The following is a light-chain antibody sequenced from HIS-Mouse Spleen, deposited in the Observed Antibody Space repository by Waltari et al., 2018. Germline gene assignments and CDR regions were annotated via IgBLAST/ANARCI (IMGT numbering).Light chain of an antibody. CDR2: DVS. V-gene: IGLV2-14*03. CDR3: SSYTSSSTLVV. CDR1: SSHVGGYNY. Sequence: QSALTQPASVSGSPGQSFTIPCTGTSSHVGGYNYVPWYQQHPGKAPKPMIYDVSNRPSGVSNRFSGSKSGNTASLTISGLQAEDEADYYCSSYTSSSTLVVFGGGTKLTVL. J-gene: IGLJ2*01.